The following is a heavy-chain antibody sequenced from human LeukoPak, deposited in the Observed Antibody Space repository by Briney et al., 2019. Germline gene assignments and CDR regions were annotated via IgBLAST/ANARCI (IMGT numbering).Heavy chain of an antibody. CDR1: GFTFKNYG. V-gene: IGHV3-48*03. Sequence: GGPLRLSCAASGFTFKNYGMNWVRQAPGKGLEGVSYISSSGSPIYYADSVKGRFTFSRDNVKNSLHLQMKSLRAEDTAGYDCARGPSVGSGWSRDYWGQGNLVTVSS. CDR2: ISSSGSPI. J-gene: IGHJ4*02. D-gene: IGHD6-19*01. CDR3: ARGPSVGSGWSRDY.